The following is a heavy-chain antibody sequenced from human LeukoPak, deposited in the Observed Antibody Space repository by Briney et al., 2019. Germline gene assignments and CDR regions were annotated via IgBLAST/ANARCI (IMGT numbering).Heavy chain of an antibody. J-gene: IGHJ4*02. CDR1: GGFISTYY. CDR3: ARAAYYDFWSGYYYFDY. Sequence: SETLSLTCTVSGGFISTYYWSWIRQPPGKGLEWIGYIYYSGSSNYNPSLKSRVTISVDTSKNQFSLKLSSVTAADTAVYYCARAAYYDFWSGYYYFDYWGQGTLVTVSS. D-gene: IGHD3-3*01. V-gene: IGHV4-59*12. CDR2: IYYSGSS.